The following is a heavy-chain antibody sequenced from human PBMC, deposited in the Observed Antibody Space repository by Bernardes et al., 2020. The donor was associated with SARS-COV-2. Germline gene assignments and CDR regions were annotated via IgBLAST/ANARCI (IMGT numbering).Heavy chain of an antibody. CDR2: VHSSGST. Sequence: SETLSLTCSVSNGSIDESSHYWGWIRQSPGKGLEWIGSVHSSGSTYYSQSLKGRVTISVDTSKSQFSLMMTSVTAADTAVYFCARTGKFWSGYLVREYWFDPWGHGILVTVSS. V-gene: IGHV4-39*01. CDR1: NGSIDESSHY. D-gene: IGHD3-3*01. CDR3: ARTGKFWSGYLVREYWFDP. J-gene: IGHJ5*02.